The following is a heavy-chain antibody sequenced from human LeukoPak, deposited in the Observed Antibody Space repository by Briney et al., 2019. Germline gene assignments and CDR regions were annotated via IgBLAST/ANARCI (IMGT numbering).Heavy chain of an antibody. D-gene: IGHD6-6*01. CDR3: ARTWEYSSPSGLAYFDY. V-gene: IGHV3-30*03. J-gene: IGHJ4*02. Sequence: PGGSLRLSCAASGFIFSSYSMNWVRQAPGKGLEWVAVISYDGSNKYYADSVKGRFTISRDNSKNTLYLQMNSLRAEDTAVYYCARTWEYSSPSGLAYFDYWGQGTLVTVSS. CDR1: GFIFSSYS. CDR2: ISYDGSNK.